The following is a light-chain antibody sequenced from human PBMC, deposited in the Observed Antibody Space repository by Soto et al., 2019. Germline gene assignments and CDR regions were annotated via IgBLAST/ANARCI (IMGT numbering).Light chain of an antibody. CDR3: HQSYTRWT. V-gene: IGKV1-39*01. J-gene: IGKJ1*01. Sequence: DIKMTQSPSSLSAYVGGRITITCRASQTINTYLYWYQQKPGKAPNLLIYSASILESGVPSRFSGSGSGTDFTLTISSLHPEDFATYYCHQSYTRWTFGQGTKVEIK. CDR2: SAS. CDR1: QTINTY.